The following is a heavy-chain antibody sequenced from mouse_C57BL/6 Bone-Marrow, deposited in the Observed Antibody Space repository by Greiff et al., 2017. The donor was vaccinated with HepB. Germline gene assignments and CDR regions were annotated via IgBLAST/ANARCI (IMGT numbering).Heavy chain of an antibody. CDR2: IWSGGST. CDR3: ARNPSITTALYYFDY. Sequence: VQLVESGPGLVQPSQSLSITCTVSGFSLTSYGVHWVRQSPGKGLEWLGVIWSGGSTDYNAAFISRLSISKDNSKSQVFFKMNSLQADDTAIYYCARNPSITTALYYFDYWGQGTTLTVSS. CDR1: GFSLTSYG. J-gene: IGHJ2*01. V-gene: IGHV2-2*01. D-gene: IGHD1-1*01.